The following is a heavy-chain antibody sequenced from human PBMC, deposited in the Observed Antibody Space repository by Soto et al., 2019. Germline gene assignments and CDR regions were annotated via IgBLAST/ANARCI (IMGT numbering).Heavy chain of an antibody. CDR2: IDPSDSDT. J-gene: IGHJ4*02. V-gene: IGHV5-51*01. CDR1: GYTFTIYW. D-gene: IGHD4-17*01. Sequence: GESLKISCQVSGYTFTIYWIGWVRQMPGKGLEWMGIIDPSDSDTRYSPSFQCQVTISAEQSIHTAYLKWDSLKASDTAIYYCARPANTVADHFDLWGQGTPVTVSS. CDR3: ARPANTVADHFDL.